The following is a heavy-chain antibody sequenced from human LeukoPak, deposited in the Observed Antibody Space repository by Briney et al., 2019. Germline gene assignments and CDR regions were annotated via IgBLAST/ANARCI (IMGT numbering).Heavy chain of an antibody. V-gene: IGHV4-4*02. J-gene: IGHJ6*02. CDR1: GGSISSSNW. CDR3: ARAYGSGSFYYGMDV. CDR2: IYYSGST. D-gene: IGHD3-10*01. Sequence: PSGTLSLTCAVSGGSISSSNWWSWVRQPPGKGLEWIGYIYYSGSTYYNPSLKSRVTISVDTSKNQFSLKLSSVTAADTAVYYCARAYGSGSFYYGMDVWGQGTTVTVSS.